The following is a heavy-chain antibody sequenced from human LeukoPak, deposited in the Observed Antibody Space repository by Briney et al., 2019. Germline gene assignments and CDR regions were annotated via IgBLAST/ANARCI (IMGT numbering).Heavy chain of an antibody. J-gene: IGHJ1*01. CDR3: ARHPSIYDTFQL. Sequence: SETLSLTCTVSGGSIYSSSLYWGWIRQPPGKGLEWIGSFSDSGSTYYNPSLKSRVTISVDTSKQFSLKLSSVTAADTAVYYCARHPSIYDTFQLWGQGTLVTVSS. CDR2: FSDSGST. D-gene: IGHD3-22*01. CDR1: GGSIYSSSLY. V-gene: IGHV4-39*01.